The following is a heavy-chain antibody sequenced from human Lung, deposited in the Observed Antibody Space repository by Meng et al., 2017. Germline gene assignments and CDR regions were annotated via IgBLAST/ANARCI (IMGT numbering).Heavy chain of an antibody. CDR3: AKYSYGLGDYLDY. CDR1: GFSFSSYA. Sequence: QMVGSGGGLVQPGGSLRLSCAASGFSFSSYAMSWVRHAPGKGLEWVSALSGGGFTTYYADSVKGRFAISRHNSKNTLYLQMNSLRAEDTALYYCAKYSYGLGDYLDYWGQGALVTVSS. D-gene: IGHD3-10*01. J-gene: IGHJ4*02. CDR2: LSGGGFTT. V-gene: IGHV3-23*04.